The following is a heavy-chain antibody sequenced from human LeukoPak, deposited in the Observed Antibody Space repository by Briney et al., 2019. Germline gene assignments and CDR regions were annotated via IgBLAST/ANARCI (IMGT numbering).Heavy chain of an antibody. Sequence: SETLSLTCTLSGGSISSGVYYWSWVRQPRGEGLEWIGFIDYSGSTYYTPSLKCRITIFIDTSKNPFSLKLRSVTAADTAVYYWARGGIVGAPRSLVDPWGQGTLVTVSS. J-gene: IGHJ5*02. CDR2: IDYSGST. D-gene: IGHD1-26*01. CDR3: ARGGIVGAPRSLVDP. V-gene: IGHV4-30-4*08. CDR1: GGSISSGVYY.